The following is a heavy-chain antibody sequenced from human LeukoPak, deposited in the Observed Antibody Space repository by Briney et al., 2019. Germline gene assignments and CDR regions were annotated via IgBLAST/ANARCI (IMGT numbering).Heavy chain of an antibody. CDR1: GDSVSNNRAA. V-gene: IGHV6-1*01. CDR2: TYYRSKWYN. CDR3: ARIRLVELTPNKWVSLAMDV. J-gene: IGHJ6*02. D-gene: IGHD2-21*02. Sequence: SQTLSLTCAISGDSVSNNRAAWNWIRQSPSRGLEWLGRTYYRSKWYNDYAESVKSRLTLNPDTSKNQFSLQLSSVTPEDTAVYYCARIRLVELTPNKWVSLAMDVWGQGTSVTVSS.